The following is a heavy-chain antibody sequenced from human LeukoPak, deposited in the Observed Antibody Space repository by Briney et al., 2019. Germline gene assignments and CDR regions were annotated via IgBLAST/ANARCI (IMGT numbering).Heavy chain of an antibody. Sequence: PSETLSLTCAVSGGSISSGGYSWSWIRQPPGKGLEWIGYIYHSGSTYYNPSLKSRVTISVDRSKNQFSLKLSSVTAADTAVYYCARYCSSTSCHGYWFDPWGQGTLDTVSS. CDR2: IYHSGST. V-gene: IGHV4-30-2*01. J-gene: IGHJ5*02. CDR1: GGSISSGGYS. D-gene: IGHD2-2*01. CDR3: ARYCSSTSCHGYWFDP.